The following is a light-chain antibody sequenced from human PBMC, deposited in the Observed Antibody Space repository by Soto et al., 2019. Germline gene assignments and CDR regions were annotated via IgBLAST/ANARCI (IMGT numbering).Light chain of an antibody. CDR1: QSVSSY. CDR3: QQRSNWPST. J-gene: IGKJ4*01. CDR2: DAS. Sequence: EIVLTQSPATLSLSAGDRATLSCRASQSVSSYLAWYQQKPGQAPRLLIYDASNRATGIPARFSGSGSGTDFTLTITTLEPEDFAVYYCQQRSNWPSTFGGGTKVEIK. V-gene: IGKV3-11*01.